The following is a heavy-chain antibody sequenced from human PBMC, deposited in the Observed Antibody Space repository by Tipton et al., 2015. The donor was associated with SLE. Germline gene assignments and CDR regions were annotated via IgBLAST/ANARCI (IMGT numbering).Heavy chain of an antibody. CDR3: AREGVVVVPAGVVHHYYYYMDV. Sequence: TLSLTCTVSGGSVNYYYWSWVRQFPGKGLDWVGYIFYTGRTKYNPSLKSRVTISIDTSENQFSLRLSSVTVADTAVYYCAREGVVVVPAGVVHHYYYYMDVWGTGTTVTFSS. CDR1: GGSVNYYY. J-gene: IGHJ6*03. D-gene: IGHD2-2*01. CDR2: IFYTGRT. V-gene: IGHV4-59*02.